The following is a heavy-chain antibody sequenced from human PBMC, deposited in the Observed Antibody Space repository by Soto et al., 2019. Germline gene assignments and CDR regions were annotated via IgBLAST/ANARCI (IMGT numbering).Heavy chain of an antibody. CDR3: ARAGAAALIFDY. Sequence: PGGSLRLSCAASGFTFSSYEMNWVRQAPGKGLEWVSYISSSGSTIYYADSVKGRFTISRDNAKNSLYLQMNSLRAEDTAVYYCARAGAAALIFDYWGQGTLVTVS. V-gene: IGHV3-48*03. CDR1: GFTFSSYE. CDR2: ISSSGSTI. J-gene: IGHJ4*02. D-gene: IGHD6-13*01.